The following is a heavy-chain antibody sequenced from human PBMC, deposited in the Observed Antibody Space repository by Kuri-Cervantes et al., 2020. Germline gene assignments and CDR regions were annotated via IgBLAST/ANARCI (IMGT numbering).Heavy chain of an antibody. CDR1: GGSISSGDYY. Sequence: SETLSLTCTVSGGSISSGDYYRSWIRQPPGKGLEWIGYIYYSGSTYYNPSLKSRVTISVDTSKNQFSLKLSSVTAADTAVYYCAREVDYSDAFDIWGQGTMVTVSS. J-gene: IGHJ3*02. D-gene: IGHD2-15*01. CDR2: IYYSGST. V-gene: IGHV4-30-4*01. CDR3: AREVDYSDAFDI.